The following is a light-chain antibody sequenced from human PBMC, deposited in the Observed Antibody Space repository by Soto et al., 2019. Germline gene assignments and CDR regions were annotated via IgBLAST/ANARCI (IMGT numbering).Light chain of an antibody. CDR3: HQYGSSQT. J-gene: IGKJ1*01. CDR2: GAS. CDR1: QTVGSSF. Sequence: EIVLTQSPGTLSLSPGERATLSCRASQTVGSSFLAWFQHKPGQAPRLLIYGASTRATGIPGRFSGSGSGTDFTLTISRLETEDFAVYYCHQYGSSQTFGQGTKVEIK. V-gene: IGKV3-20*01.